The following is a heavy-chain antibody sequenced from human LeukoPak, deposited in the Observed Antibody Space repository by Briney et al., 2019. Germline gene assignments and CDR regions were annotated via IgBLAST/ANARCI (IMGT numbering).Heavy chain of an antibody. CDR3: ARGVGLRSDFDI. J-gene: IGHJ3*02. Sequence: PSETLSLTCTVSGGSISSSSYYWGWIRQPPGKGLEWIGEINHSGRTNYNPSLKSRVTISVDTSKNQFSLKVSSVTAADTAVYYCARGVGLRSDFDIWGQGTMVTVSS. CDR1: GGSISSSSYY. D-gene: IGHD3-3*01. CDR2: INHSGRT. V-gene: IGHV4-39*07.